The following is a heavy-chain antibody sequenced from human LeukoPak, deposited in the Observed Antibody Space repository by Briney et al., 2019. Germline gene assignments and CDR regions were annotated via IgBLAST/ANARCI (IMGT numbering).Heavy chain of an antibody. V-gene: IGHV1-18*04. CDR2: ISAYNANT. D-gene: IGHD3-10*01. CDR1: GYTFTSYY. Sequence: ASVKVSCKASGYTFTSYYMHWVRQAPGQGLEWMGWISAYNANTNYAQKYQGRVTMTTDTSTSTAYMELRSLRSDDTAVYYCARVHYYGSGTKKSRGDDAFDIWGQGTMVTVSS. J-gene: IGHJ3*02. CDR3: ARVHYYGSGTKKSRGDDAFDI.